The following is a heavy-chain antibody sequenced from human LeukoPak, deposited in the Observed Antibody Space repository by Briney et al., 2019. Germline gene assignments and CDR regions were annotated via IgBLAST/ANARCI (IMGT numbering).Heavy chain of an antibody. V-gene: IGHV5-51*01. CDR3: ARQVFPYCGGDCYSRAFDI. D-gene: IGHD2-21*02. CDR2: IYPGDSDT. CDR1: GYSFTSYW. Sequence: GESLKISCKGSGYSFTSYWIGWVRQMPGKGLEWMGIIYPGDSDTRYSPSFQGQVTISADKSISTAYLQWSSLKVSDTAMYYCARQVFPYCGGDCYSRAFDIWGQGTMVTVSS. J-gene: IGHJ3*02.